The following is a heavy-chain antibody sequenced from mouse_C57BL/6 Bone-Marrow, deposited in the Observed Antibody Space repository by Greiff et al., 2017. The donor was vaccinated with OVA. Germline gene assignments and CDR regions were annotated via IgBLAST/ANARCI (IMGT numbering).Heavy chain of an antibody. CDR3: AREGDYSNLLFAY. J-gene: IGHJ3*01. D-gene: IGHD2-5*01. CDR2: ISDGGSYT. V-gene: IGHV5-4*01. CDR1: GFTFSSYA. Sequence: EVKLMESGGGLVKPGGSLKLSCAASGFTFSSYAMSWVRQTPEKRLEWVATISDGGSYTYYPDNVKGRFTISRDNAKNNLYLQMSHLKSEDTAMYYCAREGDYSNLLFAYWGQGTLVTVSA.